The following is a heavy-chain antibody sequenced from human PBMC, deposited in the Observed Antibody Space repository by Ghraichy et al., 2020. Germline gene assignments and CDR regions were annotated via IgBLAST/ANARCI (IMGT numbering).Heavy chain of an antibody. J-gene: IGHJ4*02. CDR3: ARTRASLTGVVTAIDY. V-gene: IGHV2-70*11. Sequence: SGPTLVKPTQTLTLTCTFSGFSLSTGGMCVSWIRQPPGKALEWLARIDWDDDKYYSTSPKTRLTISKDTSKNQVVLTMTNMDPVDTATYYCARTRASLTGVVTAIDYWGQGALVTVSS. CDR2: IDWDDDK. D-gene: IGHD2-21*02. CDR1: GFSLSTGGMC.